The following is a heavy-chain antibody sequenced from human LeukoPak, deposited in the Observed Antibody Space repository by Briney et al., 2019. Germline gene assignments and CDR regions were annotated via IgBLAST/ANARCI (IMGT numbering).Heavy chain of an antibody. V-gene: IGHV4-34*01. CDR1: GGSFSGYY. J-gene: IGHJ4*02. CDR2: INHSGST. Sequence: PSETLSLTCAVYGGSFSGYYWSWIRQPPGKGLEWIGEINHSGSTNYNPSLKSRVTISVDTSKNQFSLKLSSVTAADTAVYYCARLGFFGYCSSTSCYGYFDYWGQGTLVTVSS. CDR3: ARLGFFGYCSSTSCYGYFDY. D-gene: IGHD2-2*03.